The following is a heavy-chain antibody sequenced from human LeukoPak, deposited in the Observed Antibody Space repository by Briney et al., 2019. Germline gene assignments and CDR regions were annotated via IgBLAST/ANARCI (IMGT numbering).Heavy chain of an antibody. Sequence: GGSPGLSCAASGFTFSSYWMSWVRPAPGKGLEWVANIKQDGSEKYYVDSVKGRFTISRDNAKNSLYLQINSLRAEDTAVYYCARDQPYYYDSSGSVALDYWGQGTLVTVSS. CDR2: IKQDGSEK. CDR3: ARDQPYYYDSSGSVALDY. V-gene: IGHV3-7*01. J-gene: IGHJ4*02. CDR1: GFTFSSYW. D-gene: IGHD3-22*01.